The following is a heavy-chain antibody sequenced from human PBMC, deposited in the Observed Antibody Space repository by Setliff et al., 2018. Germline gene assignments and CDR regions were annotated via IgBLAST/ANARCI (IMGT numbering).Heavy chain of an antibody. CDR3: ARGRNVASRLLDS. CDR2: IYYSGST. D-gene: IGHD6-6*01. J-gene: IGHJ4*02. V-gene: IGHV4-59*11. Sequence: SETLSLTCTVSGGSISSHYWSWIRQPPGRGLEWIAYIYYSGSTKYNPSLKSRVTMSIDTSKNQFSLMVTSVTAADTAVYYCARGRNVASRLLDSWGQGTLVTVSS. CDR1: GGSISSHY.